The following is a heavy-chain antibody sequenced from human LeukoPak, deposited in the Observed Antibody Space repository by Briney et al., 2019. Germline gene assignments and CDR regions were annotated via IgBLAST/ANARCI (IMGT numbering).Heavy chain of an antibody. J-gene: IGHJ4*02. CDR1: GDSISDFY. CDR2: IHYSGSS. D-gene: IGHD2-15*01. V-gene: IGHV4-59*08. CDR3: VLAPNSNWFDF. Sequence: SETLSLTCSVSGDSISDFYWNWIRQSPEKGLEWIGNIHYSGSSVYNPSLRSRVSMSINRSLKQFFLKLTSVTAADTALYYCVLAPNSNWFDFWGQGILVTVSS.